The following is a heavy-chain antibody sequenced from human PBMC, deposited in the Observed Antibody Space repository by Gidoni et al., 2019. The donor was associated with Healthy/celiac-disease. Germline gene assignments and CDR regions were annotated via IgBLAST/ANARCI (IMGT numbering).Heavy chain of an antibody. CDR3: ARDLFSSSWWGHIRDTAHVYGMDV. J-gene: IGHJ6*02. CDR1: GFTFSSYS. V-gene: IGHV3-21*01. CDR2: ISSSSSYI. Sequence: EVQLVESGGGLVKPGGSLRLSCAASGFTFSSYSMNWVRQAPGKGLEWVSSISSSSSYIYYADSVKGRFTISRDNAKNSLYLQMNSLRAEDTAVYYCARDLFSSSWWGHIRDTAHVYGMDVWGQGTTVTVSS. D-gene: IGHD6-13*01.